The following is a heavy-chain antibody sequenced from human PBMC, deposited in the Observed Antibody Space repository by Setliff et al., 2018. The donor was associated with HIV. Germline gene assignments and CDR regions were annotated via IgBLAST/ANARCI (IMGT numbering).Heavy chain of an antibody. V-gene: IGHV4-34*01. CDR2: IDHRGST. CDR3: ARVAAGTYGKEDWFDP. Sequence: PSETLSLTCAVYGGSFSGYYWSWIRQPPGKGLEWIGEIDHRGSTNYNPSLKSRVTISVEKAKNQFSLKLTSVTAADTAVYYCARVAAGTYGKEDWFDPWGQGTQVTVSS. D-gene: IGHD3-10*01. CDR1: GGSFSGYY. J-gene: IGHJ5*02.